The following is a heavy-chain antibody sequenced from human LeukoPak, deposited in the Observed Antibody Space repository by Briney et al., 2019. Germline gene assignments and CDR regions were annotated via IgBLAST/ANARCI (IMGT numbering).Heavy chain of an antibody. Sequence: ASVKVSCKASGYTFGGYYLHWVPQAPRQGLERMGWINPNSGGTNYAQNFQGRVTMTRDTSISTAYMELSELRSDDTAVYYCARVRSVVPPSDAFDIWGQGTMVTVSS. CDR3: ARVRSVVPPSDAFDI. CDR1: GYTFGGYY. V-gene: IGHV1-2*02. J-gene: IGHJ3*02. D-gene: IGHD3-22*01. CDR2: INPNSGGT.